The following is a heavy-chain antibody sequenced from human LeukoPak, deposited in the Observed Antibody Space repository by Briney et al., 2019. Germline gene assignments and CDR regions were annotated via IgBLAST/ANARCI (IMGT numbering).Heavy chain of an antibody. Sequence: ASVKVSCKASGYTFTSYYMHWVRQAPGQGLEWMGIINPSGGSTSYAQKFQGRVTMTRDTSTSTVYMELSSLRSEDTAVYYCARDVLLWFGELLGDNWFDPWGQGTLVTVSS. J-gene: IGHJ5*02. CDR1: GYTFTSYY. V-gene: IGHV1-46*01. CDR2: INPSGGST. D-gene: IGHD3-10*01. CDR3: ARDVLLWFGELLGDNWFDP.